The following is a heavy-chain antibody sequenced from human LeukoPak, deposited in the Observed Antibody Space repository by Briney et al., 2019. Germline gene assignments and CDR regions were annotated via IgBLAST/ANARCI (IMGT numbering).Heavy chain of an antibody. J-gene: IGHJ4*02. CDR1: GGSFSGYY. D-gene: IGHD2-2*01. CDR3: AGMYCSSTSCHRIDY. Sequence: SETLSLTCAVYGGSFSGYYWSWIRQPPGKGLEWIGEINHSGSTNYNPSLKSRVTISVDTSKNQFSLKLSSATAADTAVYYCAGMYCSSTSCHRIDYWGQGTLVTVSS. CDR2: INHSGST. V-gene: IGHV4-34*01.